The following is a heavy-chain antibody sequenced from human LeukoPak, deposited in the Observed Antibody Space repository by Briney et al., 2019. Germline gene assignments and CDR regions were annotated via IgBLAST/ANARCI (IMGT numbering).Heavy chain of an antibody. CDR2: IYAGDSDT. D-gene: IGHD5-24*01. J-gene: IGHJ6*02. V-gene: IGHV5-51*01. CDR1: GYSFTSYW. Sequence: GESLKISWKGSGYSFTSYWIGWVRQLPGKGLEWMGIIYAGDSDTRYSPSFQGQVTISAGKSISTAYLQWNTLKASDTAMYYCARGRRDGYNMGIYYYHGMDVWGLGTTVTVSS. CDR3: ARGRRDGYNMGIYYYHGMDV.